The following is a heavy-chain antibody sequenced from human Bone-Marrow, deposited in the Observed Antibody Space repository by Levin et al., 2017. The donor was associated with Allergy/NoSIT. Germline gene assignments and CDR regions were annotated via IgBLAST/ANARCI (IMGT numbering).Heavy chain of an antibody. D-gene: IGHD3-3*01. CDR2: IKTNADGGTI. V-gene: IGHV3-15*01. CDR1: GITFTNAW. J-gene: IGHJ4*02. CDR3: SSGDFDVWSGYYSFEY. Sequence: LSLTCAASGITFTNAWMNWVRQAPGKGLEWVGLIKTNADGGTIDYAAPVKGRFTISRDDSNNTLYLHMNSLITEDTAVYYCSSGDFDVWSGYYSFEYWGQGTLVTVSS.